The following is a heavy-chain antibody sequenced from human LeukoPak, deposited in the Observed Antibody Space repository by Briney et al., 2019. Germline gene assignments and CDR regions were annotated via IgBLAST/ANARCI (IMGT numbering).Heavy chain of an antibody. Sequence: GESLKISCKTSGYRFTNYWIGWVRQMPGKGLEWMGIIYPGDSDTRYSPSFQGQVTISADKSISTAYLQWSSLKASDTAMYYCARHYYASGSYYNDYWGQGTLVTVSS. J-gene: IGHJ4*02. D-gene: IGHD3-10*01. CDR1: GYRFTNYW. V-gene: IGHV5-51*01. CDR3: ARHYYASGSYYNDY. CDR2: IYPGDSDT.